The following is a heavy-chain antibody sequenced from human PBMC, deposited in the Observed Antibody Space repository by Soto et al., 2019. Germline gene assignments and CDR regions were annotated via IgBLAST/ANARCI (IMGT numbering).Heavy chain of an antibody. J-gene: IGHJ4*02. CDR1: GGSFSGYY. V-gene: IGHV4-34*01. D-gene: IGHD3-9*01. CDR3: ARRYFDWLPYRYYIDY. CDR2: INHSGST. Sequence: SETLSLTCAVYGGSFSGYYWSWIRQPPGKGLEWIGEINHSGSTNYNPSLKSRVTISVDTSKNQFSLKLSSVTAADTAVYYCARRYFDWLPYRYYIDYWGQGTLVTVSS.